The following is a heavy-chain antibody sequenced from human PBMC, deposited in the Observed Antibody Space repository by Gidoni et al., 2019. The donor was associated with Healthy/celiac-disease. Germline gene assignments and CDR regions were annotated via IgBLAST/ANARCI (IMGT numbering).Heavy chain of an antibody. Sequence: QVQLVESGGGVVQPGRSLSLSCAASGFTFSSYGMHWVRQAPGKGLEWVAVISYDGSNKYYADSVKGRFTISRDNSKNTLYLQMNSLRAEDTAVYYCAKEMTVTWDLIYYYGMDVWGQGTTVTVSS. CDR1: GFTFSSYG. CDR3: AKEMTVTWDLIYYYGMDV. V-gene: IGHV3-30*18. D-gene: IGHD4-4*01. J-gene: IGHJ6*02. CDR2: ISYDGSNK.